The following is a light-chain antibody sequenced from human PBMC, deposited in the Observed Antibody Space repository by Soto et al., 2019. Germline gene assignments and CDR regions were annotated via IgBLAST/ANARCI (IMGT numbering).Light chain of an antibody. V-gene: IGKV3-11*01. CDR2: DAS. J-gene: IGKJ5*01. CDR3: QQRSNWIT. CDR1: QSVSSY. Sequence: EMVLTQSPATLSLSPAERATLXCRASQSVSSYLAWYQQNPGQAPRLLIYDASTRATGIPARFSGSGSGTDFTLTISSLEPEDFAVYYCQQRSNWITFGQGTRLENK.